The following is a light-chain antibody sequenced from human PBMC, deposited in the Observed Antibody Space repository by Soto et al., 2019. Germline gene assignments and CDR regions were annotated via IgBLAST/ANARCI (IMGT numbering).Light chain of an antibody. CDR1: QRISSW. V-gene: IGKV4-1*01. J-gene: IGKJ2*01. Sequence: DIQMTQSPSTLSAYVGDRVTITCRASQRISSWLAWYQQKPGQPPKLLIYWASTRESGVPDRFRGSGSGTDFTLTISSLQAEDVAVYYCQQYYSTPLVFGQGTKLESK. CDR3: QQYYSTPLV. CDR2: WAS.